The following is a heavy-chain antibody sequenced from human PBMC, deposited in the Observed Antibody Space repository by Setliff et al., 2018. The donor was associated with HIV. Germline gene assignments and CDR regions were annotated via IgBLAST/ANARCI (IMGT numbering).Heavy chain of an antibody. CDR3: ARHYGGNLDAFDI. V-gene: IGHV4-39*01. D-gene: IGHD4-17*01. CDR2: IYYSGST. J-gene: IGHJ3*02. CDR1: GASISSTSYY. Sequence: LSLTCTVSGASISSTSYYWGWIRQPPGKGLEWIGSIYYSGSTYYNPSLKSRVTISVDTSKNHFSLKLSSVTAADTAVYYCARHYGGNLDAFDIWGLGTMVTVSS.